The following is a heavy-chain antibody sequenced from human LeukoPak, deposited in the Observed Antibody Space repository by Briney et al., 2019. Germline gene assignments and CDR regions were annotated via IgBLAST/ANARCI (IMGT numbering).Heavy chain of an antibody. CDR3: AKVPGDSSPPLPDY. CDR1: GFTFSSYG. CDR2: ISYDGSNK. V-gene: IGHV3-30*18. Sequence: GGSLRLSCAASGFTFSSYGMHWVRQAPGKGLEWVAVISYDGSNKYYADSVKGRFTISRDNSKSTLYLQMNSLRAEDTAVYYCAKVPGDSSPPLPDYWGQGTLVTVSS. J-gene: IGHJ4*02. D-gene: IGHD4-17*01.